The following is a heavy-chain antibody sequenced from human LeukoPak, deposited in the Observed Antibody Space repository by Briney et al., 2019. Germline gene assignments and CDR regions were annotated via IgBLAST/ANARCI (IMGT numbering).Heavy chain of an antibody. V-gene: IGHV4-38-2*01. CDR3: ARYGSGSYSTFDY. CDR1: GYSISSGYY. Sequence: SETLSLTCAVSGYSISSGYYWGWIRQPPGKGLEWIGSIYHSGSTYYNPSLESRVTISVGTSKNQFSLKLSSVTAADTAVYYCARYGSGSYSTFDYWGQGTLVTVSS. D-gene: IGHD3-10*01. J-gene: IGHJ4*02. CDR2: IYHSGST.